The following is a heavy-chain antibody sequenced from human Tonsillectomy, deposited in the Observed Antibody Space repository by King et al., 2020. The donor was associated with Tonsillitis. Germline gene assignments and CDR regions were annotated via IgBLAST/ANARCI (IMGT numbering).Heavy chain of an antibody. D-gene: IGHD3-10*01. V-gene: IGHV4-59*01. Sequence: VQLQESGPGLVKPSETLSLTCTVSGGSISNYYWNWIRQPPGKGLEWIAFVHYSGSTNFNPCLKSRVTTSVDTSKNHFSLKLSPVTAADTAVYYCVRGGSPYWFFDLWGRGTLVTVSS. CDR1: GGSISNYY. J-gene: IGHJ2*01. CDR2: VHYSGST. CDR3: VRGGSPYWFFDL.